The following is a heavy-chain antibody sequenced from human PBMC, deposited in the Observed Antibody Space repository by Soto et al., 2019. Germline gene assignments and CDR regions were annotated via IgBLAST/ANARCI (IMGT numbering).Heavy chain of an antibody. Sequence: PGGSLRLSCAASGFTFSSYGMHWVRQAPGKGLEWVAVISYDGSNKYYADSVKGRFTISRDNFKNTLYLQMNSLRAEDTAVYYCAKEEEFDPWGQGTLVTVSS. J-gene: IGHJ5*02. CDR1: GFTFSSYG. CDR3: AKEEEFDP. CDR2: ISYDGSNK. V-gene: IGHV3-30*18.